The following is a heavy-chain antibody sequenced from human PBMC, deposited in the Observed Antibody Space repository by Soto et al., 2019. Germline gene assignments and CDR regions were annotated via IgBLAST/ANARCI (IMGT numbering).Heavy chain of an antibody. CDR2: IRSKAYGEAT. D-gene: IGHD3-3*01. CDR3: TSTDYDFWSGRRVGIDY. Sequence: GGSLRLSXTASGFTFGHYAMSWVRQAAGKGLEWVVFIRSKAYGEATEYAASVRGRFTISRHDSRSIPYLHMNSLKTEDTSVYFCTSTDYDFWSGRRVGIDYWGQGA. CDR1: GFTFGHYA. J-gene: IGHJ4*02. V-gene: IGHV3-49*04.